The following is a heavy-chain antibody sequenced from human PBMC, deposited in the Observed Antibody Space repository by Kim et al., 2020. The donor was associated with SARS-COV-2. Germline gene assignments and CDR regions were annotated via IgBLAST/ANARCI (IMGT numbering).Heavy chain of an antibody. CDR3: ARDLGIAAAETGDY. CDR2: IWYDGSNK. J-gene: IGHJ4*02. V-gene: IGHV3-33*01. Sequence: LSLTCAASGFTFSSYGMHWVRQAPGKGLEWVAVIWYDGSNKYYADSVKGRFTISRDNSKNTLYLQMNSLRAEDTAVYYCARDLGIAAAETGDYWGQG. CDR1: GFTFSSYG. D-gene: IGHD6-13*01.